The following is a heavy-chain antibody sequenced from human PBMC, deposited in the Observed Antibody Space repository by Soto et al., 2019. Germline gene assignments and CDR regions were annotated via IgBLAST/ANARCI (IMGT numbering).Heavy chain of an antibody. Sequence: GGSLRLSCAASGFTFSSYAMSWVRQAPGKGLEWVSAISGSGGSTYYADSVKGRFTISRDNSKNTLYLQMNSLRAEDTAVYYCANIVATITFFGYFDYWGQGTLVTVSS. CDR3: ANIVATITFFGYFDY. J-gene: IGHJ4*02. V-gene: IGHV3-23*01. CDR1: GFTFSSYA. CDR2: ISGSGGST. D-gene: IGHD5-12*01.